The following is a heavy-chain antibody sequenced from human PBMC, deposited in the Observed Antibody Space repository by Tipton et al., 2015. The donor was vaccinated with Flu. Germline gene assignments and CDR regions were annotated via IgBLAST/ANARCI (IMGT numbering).Heavy chain of an antibody. J-gene: IGHJ6*02. Sequence: SLRLSCAASGFTVSSNYMSWVRQAPGKGLEWVSVIYSGGSTYYADSVKGRFTISRDNSKNTLYLQMNSLGAEDTAVYYCARDGRNSHYYYYGMDVWGQGTTVTVSS. V-gene: IGHV3-53*01. CDR3: ARDGRNSHYYYYGMDV. D-gene: IGHD1-26*01. CDR1: GFTVSSNY. CDR2: IYSGGST.